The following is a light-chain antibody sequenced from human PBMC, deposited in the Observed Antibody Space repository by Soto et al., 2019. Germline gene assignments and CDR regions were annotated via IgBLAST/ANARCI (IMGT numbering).Light chain of an antibody. CDR3: QQVNDYPIT. V-gene: IGKV1-9*01. Sequence: DLQWTQSPSILSASVGDVFTSSCRASQDIKSYLAWYQQKPGKAPKLLIYPASTLQCGVPSRFRYSGSGTECTLTITSLQPEDFASHHLQQVNDYPITIGRGTRLEIK. CDR1: QDIKSY. J-gene: IGKJ5*01. CDR2: PAS.